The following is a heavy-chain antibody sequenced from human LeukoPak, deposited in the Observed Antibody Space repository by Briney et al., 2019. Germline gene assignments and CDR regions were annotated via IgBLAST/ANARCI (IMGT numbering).Heavy chain of an antibody. CDR3: TKHPATYYFDTSGASRAFDI. D-gene: IGHD3-22*01. CDR1: GFTFSSYA. V-gene: IGHV3-23*01. Sequence: GGSLRLSCAASGFTFSSYAMSWVRQAPGKGLEWVSAISGSGGSTHYADFVKGRFTLSRDNSKNTLYLQMNSLRAEDTAVYYCTKHPATYYFDTSGASRAFDIWGQGTMVTVSS. J-gene: IGHJ3*02. CDR2: ISGSGGST.